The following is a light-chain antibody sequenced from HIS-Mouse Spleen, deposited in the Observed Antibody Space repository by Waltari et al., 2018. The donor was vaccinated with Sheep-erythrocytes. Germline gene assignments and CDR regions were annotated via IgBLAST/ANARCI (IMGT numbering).Light chain of an antibody. CDR3: QAWDSSTVV. V-gene: IGLV3-1*01. Sequence: SYELTQPPSVSVSPGQTASITCSGDKLGDKYACWYHQKPGQSPVLVIYQDSKRPSGIPARFSGSNSGTTATLTISGTQAMDEADYYCQAWDSSTVVFGGGTKLTVL. J-gene: IGLJ2*01. CDR2: QDS. CDR1: KLGDKY.